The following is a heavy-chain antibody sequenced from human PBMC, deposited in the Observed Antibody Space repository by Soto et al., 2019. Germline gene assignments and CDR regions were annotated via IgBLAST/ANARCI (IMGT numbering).Heavy chain of an antibody. J-gene: IGHJ5*02. CDR2: ISGSGGST. Sequence: GGSLRLSCAASGFTFSSYAMSWVRQAPGKGLEWVSAISGSGGSTYYADSVKGRFTISRDNSKNTLYLQMNSLRAEDAAVYYCAKDITTVVTNNWFDPWGQGTLVTVSS. CDR1: GFTFSSYA. V-gene: IGHV3-23*01. CDR3: AKDITTVVTNNWFDP. D-gene: IGHD3-10*01.